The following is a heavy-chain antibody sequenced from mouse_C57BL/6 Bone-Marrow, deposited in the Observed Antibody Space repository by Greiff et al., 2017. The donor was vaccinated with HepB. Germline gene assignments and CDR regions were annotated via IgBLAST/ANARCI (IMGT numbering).Heavy chain of an antibody. CDR3: TRGDYGSSAWDY. J-gene: IGHJ4*01. V-gene: IGHV1-15*01. Sequence: QVQLQQSGAELVRPGASVTLSCKASGYTFTDYEMHWVKQTPVHGLEWIGAIDPETGGTAYNQKFKGKAILTADKSSSTAYMELRSLTSEDSAVYYCTRGDYGSSAWDYWGQGTSVTVSS. CDR1: GYTFTDYE. D-gene: IGHD1-1*01. CDR2: IDPETGGT.